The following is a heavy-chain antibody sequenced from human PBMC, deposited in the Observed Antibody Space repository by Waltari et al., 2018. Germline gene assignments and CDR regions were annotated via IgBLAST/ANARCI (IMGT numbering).Heavy chain of an antibody. CDR2: ISSSTTT. CDR1: GFTFSTYN. D-gene: IGHD5-12*01. J-gene: IGHJ3*02. Sequence: EVQLVESGGGMVQPGESLRLSCAASGFTFSTYNMNWVRQATGKGLGWGSYISSSTTTYYADYVKGRFTISRDNAKNSLYLQMNSLRAEDTALYYCVRGRDGYIQDVFDIWGQGTMVSVSS. V-gene: IGHV3-48*01. CDR3: VRGRDGYIQDVFDI.